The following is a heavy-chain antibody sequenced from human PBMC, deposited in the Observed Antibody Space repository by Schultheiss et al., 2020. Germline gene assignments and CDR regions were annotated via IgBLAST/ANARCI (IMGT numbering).Heavy chain of an antibody. CDR2: IYYSGST. CDR1: GFTFDDYA. J-gene: IGHJ4*02. V-gene: IGHV4-30-4*07. Sequence: LRLSCAASGFTFDDYAMHWVRQAPGKGLEWIGYIYYSGSTYYNPSLKSRVTISVDTSKNQFSLKLSSVTAADTAVYYCARGGRPFDYWGQGTLVTVSS. CDR3: ARGGRPFDY.